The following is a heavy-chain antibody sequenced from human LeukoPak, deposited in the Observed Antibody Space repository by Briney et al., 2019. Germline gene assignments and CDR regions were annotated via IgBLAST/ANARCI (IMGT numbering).Heavy chain of an antibody. Sequence: PGASLRLSCAASGFTFSSYAMSWVRQAPGKGLEGGSAISGSGGSTYYADSVKGWFTISRDNSKTTLYLQMTSLRAEDTAVYYCAKDPSTYYYDSSGFPNWFDPWGQGTLVTVSS. J-gene: IGHJ5*02. V-gene: IGHV3-23*01. CDR1: GFTFSSYA. D-gene: IGHD3-22*01. CDR3: AKDPSTYYYDSSGFPNWFDP. CDR2: ISGSGGST.